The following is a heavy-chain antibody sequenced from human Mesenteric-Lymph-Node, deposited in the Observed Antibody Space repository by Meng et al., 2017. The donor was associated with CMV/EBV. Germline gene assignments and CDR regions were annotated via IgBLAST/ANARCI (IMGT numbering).Heavy chain of an antibody. J-gene: IGHJ4*02. Sequence: GESLKISCAASGFTLSSYNMNWVRQAPGKGLEWVSSISSSSSYISYADSVKGRFTISKDNAKNSLYLQMDSLRAEDTAVYYCAKRVCDYWGQGTLVTVSS. CDR3: AKRVCDY. V-gene: IGHV3-21*01. CDR2: ISSSSSYI. CDR1: GFTLSSYN.